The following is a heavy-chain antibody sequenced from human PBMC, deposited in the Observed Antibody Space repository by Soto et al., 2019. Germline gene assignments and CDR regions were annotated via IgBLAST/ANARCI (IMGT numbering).Heavy chain of an antibody. CDR2: ISGSGGST. J-gene: IGHJ6*03. V-gene: IGHV3-23*01. Sequence: EVQLLESGGGLVQPGGSLRLSCEASGFTFSSYAMSWVRQAPGKGLEWVSAISGSGGSTYYADSVKGRFTISRDNSKNTLYLQMNRLRAEDTSVYYCALREMGCSGGSCYSLHDYYYYMDVWGKGTTVTVSS. CDR1: GFTFSSYA. CDR3: ALREMGCSGGSCYSLHDYYYYMDV. D-gene: IGHD2-15*01.